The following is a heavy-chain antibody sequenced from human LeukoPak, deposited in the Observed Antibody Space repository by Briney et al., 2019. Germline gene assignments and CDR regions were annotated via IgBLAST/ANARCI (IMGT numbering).Heavy chain of an antibody. D-gene: IGHD3-22*01. Sequence: PSETLSLTCTVSGGSISSGDYYWSWIRQPPGKGLEWIAYMYYSGSTYYNPSLKSRVTMSADTSENQLSLKLSSVTAADTAVYYCARPYYYDSRIDPWGQGILVTVSS. CDR2: MYYSGST. CDR3: ARPYYYDSRIDP. CDR1: GGSISSGDYY. V-gene: IGHV4-30-4*01. J-gene: IGHJ5*02.